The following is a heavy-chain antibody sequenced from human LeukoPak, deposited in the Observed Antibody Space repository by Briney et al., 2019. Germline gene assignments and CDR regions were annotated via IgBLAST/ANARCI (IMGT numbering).Heavy chain of an antibody. Sequence: SETLSLTCTVSGGSISSHYWSWIRQPPGKGLEWIGYIYYSGSTYYNPSLKSRVTISVDTSKNQFSLKLSSVTAADTAVYYCARSASRATSYYNWFDSWGQGTLVTVSS. CDR2: IYYSGST. CDR3: ARSASRATSYYNWFDS. D-gene: IGHD3-9*01. V-gene: IGHV4-59*08. J-gene: IGHJ5*01. CDR1: GGSISSHY.